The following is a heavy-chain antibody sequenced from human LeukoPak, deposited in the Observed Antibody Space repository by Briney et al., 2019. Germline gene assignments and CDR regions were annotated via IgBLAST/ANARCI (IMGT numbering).Heavy chain of an antibody. CDR1: GGTFSSYA. CDR3: ARDPNDFWSHYGMDV. D-gene: IGHD3-3*01. J-gene: IGHJ6*02. CDR2: IIPIFGTA. Sequence: ASVKVSCKASGGTFSSYAISWVRQAPGQGLEWMGGIIPIFGTANHAQKFQGRVTITADESTSTAYMELSSLRSEDTAVYYCARDPNDFWSHYGMDVWGQGTTVTVSS. V-gene: IGHV1-69*13.